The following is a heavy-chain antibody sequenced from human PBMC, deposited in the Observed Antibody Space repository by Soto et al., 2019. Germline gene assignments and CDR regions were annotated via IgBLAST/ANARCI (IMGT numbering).Heavy chain of an antibody. CDR1: GGSISSGDYY. D-gene: IGHD3-10*01. CDR2: FYYSGST. J-gene: IGHJ4*02. CDR3: AREHPQITIVRGLMYL. Sequence: SETLSLTCTVSGGSISSGDYYWSWIRQPPGKGLEWIGYFYYSGSTYYNPSLKSRVTISVDTSKNQFSLNLTSVTAADTAVYYCAREHPQITIVRGLMYLWGQGTTVTVS. V-gene: IGHV4-30-4*01.